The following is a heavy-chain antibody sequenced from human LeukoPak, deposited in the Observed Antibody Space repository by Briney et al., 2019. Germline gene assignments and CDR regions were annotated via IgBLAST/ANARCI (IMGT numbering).Heavy chain of an antibody. D-gene: IGHD2-15*01. V-gene: IGHV4-59*08. CDR3: ARHGGGYCSGGSCPPGGWFDY. J-gene: IGHJ5*01. CDR2: IYYSGST. Sequence: PSETLSLTCTVSGGSISSYYWSWIRQPPGKGLEWIGYIYYSGSTNYNPSLKSRVTISVDTSKNQFSLKLSSVTAADTAVYYCARHGGGYCSGGSCPPGGWFDYWGQGTLVTVSS. CDR1: GGSISSYY.